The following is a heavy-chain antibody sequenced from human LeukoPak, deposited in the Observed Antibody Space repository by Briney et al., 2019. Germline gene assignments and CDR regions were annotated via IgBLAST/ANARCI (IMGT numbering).Heavy chain of an antibody. CDR1: GGSISSYY. D-gene: IGHD6-13*01. Sequence: SETLSLTCTVSGGSISSYYWSWIRQPAGKGLEWIGRIYTSGSTNYNPSLKSRVTMSVDTSKNQFSLKLSSVTAADTAVYYCARDLTNSWSIQNWSDPCGQGTLVTVSS. J-gene: IGHJ5*02. CDR2: IYTSGST. V-gene: IGHV4-4*07. CDR3: ARDLTNSWSIQNWSDP.